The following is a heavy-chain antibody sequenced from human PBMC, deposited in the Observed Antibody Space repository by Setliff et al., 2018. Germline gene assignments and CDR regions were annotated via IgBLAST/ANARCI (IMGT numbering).Heavy chain of an antibody. CDR3: ATGSSRGYSGYPRPYGMDV. V-gene: IGHV1-24*01. D-gene: IGHD5-12*01. Sequence: ASVKVSCKASGYTFNRYGISWVRQAPGQGLEWMGGFDPEDGETIYAQKFQGRVTMTEDTSTDTAYMELSSLRSEDTAVYYCATGSSRGYSGYPRPYGMDVWGQGTTVTVSS. J-gene: IGHJ6*02. CDR1: GYTFNRYG. CDR2: FDPEDGET.